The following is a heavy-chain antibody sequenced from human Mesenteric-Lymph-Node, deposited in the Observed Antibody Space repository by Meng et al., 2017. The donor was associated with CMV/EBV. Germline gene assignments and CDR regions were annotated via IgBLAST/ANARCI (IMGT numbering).Heavy chain of an antibody. CDR1: GDTITSYA. CDR2: INTGTGNP. CDR3: ERDLYSASLS. D-gene: IGHD6-13*01. Sequence: YCMICGDTITSYAMKWMRQDPGQGIEWMGWINTGTGNPTYAQGFTGRFVFSMDTSVSTAYLQINSLQADDTAVYYCERDLYSASLSWGQGTLVTVSS. V-gene: IGHV7-4-1*02. J-gene: IGHJ5*02.